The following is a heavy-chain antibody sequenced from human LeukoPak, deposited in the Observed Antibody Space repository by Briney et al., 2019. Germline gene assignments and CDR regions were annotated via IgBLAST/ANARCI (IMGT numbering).Heavy chain of an antibody. CDR2: IYHSGST. J-gene: IGHJ4*02. CDR1: GYSISSGYY. Sequence: SETLSLTCAVSGYSISSGYYWGWIRQPPGKGLEWIGSIYHSGSTYYNPSLKSRVTISVDTSKNQFSLKLSSVTAADTAVYYCAREEENCSSTSCYEGFDYWGQGTLVTVSS. V-gene: IGHV4-38-2*02. D-gene: IGHD2-2*01. CDR3: AREEENCSSTSCYEGFDY.